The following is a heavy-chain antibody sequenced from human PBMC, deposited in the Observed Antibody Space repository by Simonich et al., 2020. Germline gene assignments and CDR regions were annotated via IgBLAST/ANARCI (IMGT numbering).Heavy chain of an antibody. Sequence: QVQLVQSGAEVKKPGASVKVSCKASGYTFTGYYMHWVRKTPGQGLEWLGWSNPNSVGTNYAQKFQGRVTMTRDTSISTAYMELSRLRSDDTAVYYCASSKRGYNWNDFDYWGQGTLVTVSS. CDR1: GYTFTGYY. D-gene: IGHD1-1*01. CDR3: ASSKRGYNWNDFDY. V-gene: IGHV1-2*02. J-gene: IGHJ4*02. CDR2: SNPNSVGT.